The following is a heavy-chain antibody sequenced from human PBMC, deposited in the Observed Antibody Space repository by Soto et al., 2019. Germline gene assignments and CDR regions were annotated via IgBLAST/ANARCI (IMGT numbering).Heavy chain of an antibody. CDR1: GYTFSSYG. D-gene: IGHD2-15*01. Sequence: QVQLVQSGAEVKKPGASVKVSCKASGYTFSSYGISWVRQAPGQGLEWMGWISGYNGNTNYAQKLQGRVTVTTDTSTSTAYMELRSLGSDDTAVHYCARDEYCSGGSCYSIVYFQHWGQGTLVTVSS. CDR2: ISGYNGNT. CDR3: ARDEYCSGGSCYSIVYFQH. J-gene: IGHJ1*01. V-gene: IGHV1-18*01.